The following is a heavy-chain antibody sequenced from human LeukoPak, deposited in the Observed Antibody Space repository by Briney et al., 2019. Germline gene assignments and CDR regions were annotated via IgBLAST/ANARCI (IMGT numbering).Heavy chain of an antibody. D-gene: IGHD1-1*01. CDR3: ARGGNWNSYYFAY. CDR1: GGSISSGSYY. CDR2: IYTSGST. J-gene: IGHJ4*02. Sequence: PSQTLSLTFTVSGGSISSGSYYWNWIRQPAGRGLEWIGHIYTSGSTSYNPSLKSRVTISLDTSKNQFSLNLSSVTAADTAVYYCARGGNWNSYYFAYWGQGTLVTVSS. V-gene: IGHV4-61*09.